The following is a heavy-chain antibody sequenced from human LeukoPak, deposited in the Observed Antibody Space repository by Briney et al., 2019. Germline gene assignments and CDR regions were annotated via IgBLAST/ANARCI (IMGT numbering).Heavy chain of an antibody. CDR2: INPNSGGT. CDR1: GYTFTGYY. Sequence: ASVKVSCKASGYTFTGYYMHWVRQAPGQGLEWMGWINPNSGGTNYAQKFQGRVTMTRDTYISTAYMELSRLRSDDTAVYYCARSSIAAFAFDVWGQGTMVTVSS. V-gene: IGHV1-2*02. CDR3: ARSSIAAFAFDV. D-gene: IGHD2-15*01. J-gene: IGHJ3*01.